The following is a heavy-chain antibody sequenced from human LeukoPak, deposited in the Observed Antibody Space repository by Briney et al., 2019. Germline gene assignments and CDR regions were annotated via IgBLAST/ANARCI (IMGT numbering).Heavy chain of an antibody. CDR3: AREQWLTPNPFDY. J-gene: IGHJ4*02. D-gene: IGHD6-19*01. Sequence: GASVKVSCKASGYTFTGYYMHWVQQAPGQGLEWMGWINPNSGGTNYAQKFQGRVTMTRDTSISTAYMELSRLRSDDTAVYYCAREQWLTPNPFDYWGQGTLVTVSS. CDR2: INPNSGGT. V-gene: IGHV1-2*02. CDR1: GYTFTGYY.